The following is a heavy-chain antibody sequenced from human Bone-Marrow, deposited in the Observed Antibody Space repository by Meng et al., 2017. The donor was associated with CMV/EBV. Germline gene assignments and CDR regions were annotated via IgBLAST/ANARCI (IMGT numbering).Heavy chain of an antibody. D-gene: IGHD4-17*01. CDR3: ARDPGDRYYFDY. Sequence: GESLKISCAASGFTFSSYWMHWVRQAPGKGLEWVAVISYDGSNKYYADSVKGRFTISRDNSKNTLYLQMNSLRAEDTAVYYCARDPGDRYYFDYWGQGTVVTVSS. J-gene: IGHJ4*02. CDR1: GFTFSSYW. CDR2: ISYDGSNK. V-gene: IGHV3-30*03.